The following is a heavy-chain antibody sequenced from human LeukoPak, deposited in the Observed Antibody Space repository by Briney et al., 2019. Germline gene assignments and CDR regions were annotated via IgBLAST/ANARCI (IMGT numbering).Heavy chain of an antibody. V-gene: IGHV1-18*01. CDR3: ARMMVRGVTGDAFDI. CDR1: GYTFTSYG. J-gene: IGHJ3*02. D-gene: IGHD3-10*01. Sequence: ASVKVSCKASGYTFTSYGISWVRQAPGQGLEWMGWISAYNGNTNYAQKLQGRVTMTTDTSTSTAYMELRSLRSDDTAVYYCARMMVRGVTGDAFDIWGQGTMVTVSS. CDR2: ISAYNGNT.